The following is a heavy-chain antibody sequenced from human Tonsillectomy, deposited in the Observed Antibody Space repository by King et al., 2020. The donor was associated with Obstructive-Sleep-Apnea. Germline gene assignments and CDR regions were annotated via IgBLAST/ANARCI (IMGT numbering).Heavy chain of an antibody. Sequence: VQLVESGGGLVQPGRSLRLSCAASGFTFDDYAMHWVRQAPGKGLEWVSGISWNSGSIGYADSVKGRFTISRDNAKNSLYLQMNSLRAEDTALYYCAKEPYGDAVGDYCDNWGQGTLVTVSS. J-gene: IGHJ4*02. CDR1: GFTFDDYA. CDR3: AKEPYGDAVGDYCDN. V-gene: IGHV3-9*01. D-gene: IGHD4-17*01. CDR2: ISWNSGSI.